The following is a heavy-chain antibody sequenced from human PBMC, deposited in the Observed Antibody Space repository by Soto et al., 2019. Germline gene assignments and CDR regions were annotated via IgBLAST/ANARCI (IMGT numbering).Heavy chain of an antibody. CDR2: IIPILGIA. CDR3: ARTDYPCCNFDY. D-gene: IGHD2-15*01. CDR1: GGTFSSYT. J-gene: IGHJ4*02. Sequence: QVQLVQSGAEVKKPGSSVKVSCKASGGTFSSYTISWVRQAPGQGLEWMGRIIPILGIANYAQKFQGRVTIIAAXSTSTAYMELSSLRSEDTAVYYCARTDYPCCNFDYWGQGTLVTVSS. V-gene: IGHV1-69*02.